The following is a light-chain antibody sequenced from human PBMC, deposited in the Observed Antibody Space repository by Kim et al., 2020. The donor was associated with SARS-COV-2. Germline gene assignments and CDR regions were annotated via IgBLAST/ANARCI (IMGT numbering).Light chain of an antibody. CDR2: EDN. V-gene: IGLV6-57*03. J-gene: IGLJ2*01. CDR1: SGSFASNY. Sequence: PGKTVPISCTRSSGSFASNYVQWYQQRPGSAPRLVIYEDNQRPSGVPDRFSGSIDSSSNSAALSISGLKSEDEADYYCQSYDSGIVFGGGTQLTVL. CDR3: QSYDSGIV.